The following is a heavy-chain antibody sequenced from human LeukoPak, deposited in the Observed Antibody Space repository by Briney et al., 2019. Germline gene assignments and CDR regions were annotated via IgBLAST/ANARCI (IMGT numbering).Heavy chain of an antibody. D-gene: IGHD6-13*01. CDR2: IIPIFGTA. Sequence: GSSVKVSCKASGGTFSSYAISWVRQAPGQGLEWMGGIIPIFGTANYAQKFQGRVTITTDESTSTAFMELRSLRSDDTALYYCARDSSTWSEGLNWFDPWGQGTLVTVSS. J-gene: IGHJ5*02. CDR1: GGTFSSYA. CDR3: ARDSSTWSEGLNWFDP. V-gene: IGHV1-69*05.